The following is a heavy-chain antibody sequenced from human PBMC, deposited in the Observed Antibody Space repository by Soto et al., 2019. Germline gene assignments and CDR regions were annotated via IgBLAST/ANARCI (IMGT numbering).Heavy chain of an antibody. J-gene: IGHJ6*02. V-gene: IGHV4-4*02. CDR3: ARLPVSGNYHYYGMDV. CDR1: GGSISSSNW. D-gene: IGHD3-10*01. Sequence: QVQLQESGPGLVKPSGTLSLTCAVSGGSISSSNWWSWVRQPPGKGLEWIGEIYHSGSTNYNPSLTSRVTISVDNSKTQFSLKLSSVTAADTAVYYCARLPVSGNYHYYGMDVWGQGTTVTVSS. CDR2: IYHSGST.